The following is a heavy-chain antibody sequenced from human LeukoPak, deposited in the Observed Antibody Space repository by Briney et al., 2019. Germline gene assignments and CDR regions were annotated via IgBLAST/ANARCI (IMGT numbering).Heavy chain of an antibody. CDR1: GGSISSSSYY. Sequence: PSETLSLTCTVSGGSISSSSYYWGWIRQPPGKGLEWIGSIYYSGSTYYNPSLKSRVTISVDTSKNQFSPKLSSVTAADTAVYYCAGCGYYYDSSGYYQQYYYYYYMDVWGKGTTVTVSS. V-gene: IGHV4-39*01. CDR3: AGCGYYYDSSGYYQQYYYYYYMDV. CDR2: IYYSGST. J-gene: IGHJ6*03. D-gene: IGHD3-22*01.